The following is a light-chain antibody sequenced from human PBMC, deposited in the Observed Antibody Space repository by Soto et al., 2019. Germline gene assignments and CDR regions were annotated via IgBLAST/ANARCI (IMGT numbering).Light chain of an antibody. CDR3: QQSYSTPRT. Sequence: DIQMTQSASSLSASVGDRVSITCRASQSISSYLNWYQQKPGKAPKLLIYAASTLQSGVPSRFSGSGSGTDFTPTISSLQPEDFATYYCQQSYSTPRTFGQGTKVDIK. CDR1: QSISSY. J-gene: IGKJ1*01. V-gene: IGKV1-39*01. CDR2: AAS.